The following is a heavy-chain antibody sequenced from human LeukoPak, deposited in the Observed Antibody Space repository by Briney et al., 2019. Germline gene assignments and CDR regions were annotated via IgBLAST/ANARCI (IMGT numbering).Heavy chain of an antibody. V-gene: IGHV3-23*01. CDR3: VRDTSIAARPSWFDP. CDR2: ITANDFRT. D-gene: IGHD6-6*01. J-gene: IGHJ5*02. Sequence: GGSLRLSCGASGFAFSNYGMNWVRQAPGKGLEWVSGITANDFRTFYADSVKGRFTISRDDSKHTLYLLMDSLRAEDTALYYCVRDTSIAARPSWFDPWGQGTLVTVSS. CDR1: GFAFSNYG.